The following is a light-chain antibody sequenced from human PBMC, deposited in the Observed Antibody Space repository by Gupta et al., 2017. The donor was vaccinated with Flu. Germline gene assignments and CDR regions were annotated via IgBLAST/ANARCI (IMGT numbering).Light chain of an antibody. CDR1: QCLVYTDGSTV. CDR2: LVS. Sequence: VARGQPASFSCGSSQCLVYTDGSTVLHWFQQRPGQSPRSLIYLVSLRDCGVPDRFSGSGSGTDFTLKISRVEAEDVGIYFCMQGANWPWAFCQGTKVEIK. J-gene: IGKJ1*01. V-gene: IGKV2-30*01. CDR3: MQGANWPWA.